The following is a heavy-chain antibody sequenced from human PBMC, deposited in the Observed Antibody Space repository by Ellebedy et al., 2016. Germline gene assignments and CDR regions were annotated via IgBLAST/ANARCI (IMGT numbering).Heavy chain of an antibody. V-gene: IGHV3-7*01. J-gene: IGHJ1*01. CDR2: IHEDGGAT. Sequence: GESLKISCEASGFTFSDYWMSWLRQAPGKGLQWVANIHEDGGATFYLDSVKGRFTISRDNAKNSLYLQINNLITEDTAVYYCAREHAVSFSGWAHWGQGTLVTVSS. D-gene: IGHD6-19*01. CDR1: GFTFSDYW. CDR3: AREHAVSFSGWAH.